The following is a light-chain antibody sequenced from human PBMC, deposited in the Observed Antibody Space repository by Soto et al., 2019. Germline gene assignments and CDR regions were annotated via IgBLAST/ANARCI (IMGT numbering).Light chain of an antibody. J-gene: IGKJ2*01. CDR3: QQYGGARPEYP. Sequence: EIVLTQSPGTLSLSPGERATISCRASQTVSGSHLAWYQQKPGQAPRLIIYGASTRPTGSPDRFSGSGYGTDFTLTITRLEPEDLALYYCQQYGGARPEYPFGQGTKLEIK. V-gene: IGKV3-20*01. CDR2: GAS. CDR1: QTVSGSH.